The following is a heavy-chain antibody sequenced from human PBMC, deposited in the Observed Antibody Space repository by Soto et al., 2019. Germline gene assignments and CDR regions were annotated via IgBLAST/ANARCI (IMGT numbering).Heavy chain of an antibody. V-gene: IGHV3-73*01. CDR2: IRSKANSYAT. J-gene: IGHJ5*02. Sequence: PGGSLRLSCAASGFTFSGSAMHWVRQASGKGLEWVGRIRSKANSYATAYAASVKGRFTISRDDSKNTAYLQMNSLKTEDTAVYYCTRDLGSENWFDPWGQGTLVTVSS. CDR1: GFTFSGSA. CDR3: TRDLGSENWFDP. D-gene: IGHD2-15*01.